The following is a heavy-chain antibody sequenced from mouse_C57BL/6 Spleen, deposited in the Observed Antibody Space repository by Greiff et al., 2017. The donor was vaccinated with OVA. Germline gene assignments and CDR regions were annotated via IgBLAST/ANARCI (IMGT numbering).Heavy chain of an antibody. CDR3: AELGREYFDY. CDR2: IYPRDGST. Sequence: VQLVESGPELVKPGASVKLSCKASGYTFTSYDINWVKQRPGQGLEWIGWIYPRDGSTKYNEKFKGKATLTVDTSSSTAYMELHSLTSEDSAVYFCAELGREYFDYWGQGTTLTVSS. V-gene: IGHV1-85*01. CDR1: GYTFTSYD. D-gene: IGHD4-1*01. J-gene: IGHJ2*01.